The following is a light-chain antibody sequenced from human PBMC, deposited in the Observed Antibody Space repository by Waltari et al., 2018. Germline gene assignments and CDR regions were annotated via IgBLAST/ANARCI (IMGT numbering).Light chain of an antibody. Sequence: AIGKTQSPCSFSPSILDRVNITCRASQGISNYLAWYQQKPGKAPKLLIYAASTLQSWVQSRFSGSGSGTDFTLTISCLQSEDFATYYCQQYYSYPPWTFGQGTKVEIK. J-gene: IGKJ1*01. CDR3: QQYYSYPPWT. CDR1: QGISNY. CDR2: AAS. V-gene: IGKV1-8*01.